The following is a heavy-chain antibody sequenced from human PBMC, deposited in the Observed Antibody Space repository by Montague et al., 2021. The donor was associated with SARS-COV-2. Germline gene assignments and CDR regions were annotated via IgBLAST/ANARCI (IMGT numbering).Heavy chain of an antibody. D-gene: IGHD3-22*01. J-gene: IGHJ4*02. CDR2: IYYSGST. V-gene: IGHV4-59*01. CDR3: ARAEYDSSGYYGGVFDY. Sequence: SETLSLTCTVSGGSISSYYWSWIRQPPGKGLEWIGYIYYSGSTNXNPSLKSRVTISVDTSKNQFSLKLSSVTAADTAVYYCARAEYDSSGYYGGVFDYWGQGTLVTVSS. CDR1: GGSISSYY.